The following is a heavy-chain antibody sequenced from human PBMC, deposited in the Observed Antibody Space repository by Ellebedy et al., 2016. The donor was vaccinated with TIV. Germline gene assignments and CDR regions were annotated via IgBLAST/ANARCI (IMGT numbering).Heavy chain of an antibody. V-gene: IGHV3-30-3*01. J-gene: IGHJ4*02. CDR2: ISDDGDNK. D-gene: IGHD2-2*01. CDR1: GFIFSNYD. Sequence: GESLKISCAASGFIFSNYDIQWVRQAPGKGLEWVSLISDDGDNKYYADSVKGRFTVSRDNSKNTLYLQVNSLRAEDTAVYYCTTSYCTSTGCSDYWGQGTLVTVSS. CDR3: TTSYCTSTGCSDY.